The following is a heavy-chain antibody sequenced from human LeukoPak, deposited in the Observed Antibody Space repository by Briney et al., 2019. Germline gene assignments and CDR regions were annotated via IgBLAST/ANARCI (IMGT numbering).Heavy chain of an antibody. CDR2: TYYRSKWYN. D-gene: IGHD5-18*01. CDR3: ARNRGYSYGTPYGMDV. J-gene: IGHJ6*02. V-gene: IGHV6-1*01. CDR1: GDSVSSNSAA. Sequence: SHTLSLTCAISGDSVSSNSAAWNWLRQSPSRGLEWLGRTYYRSKWYNDYAVSVKSRITINPDTSKNQFSLQLNSVTPEDTAVYYCARNRGYSYGTPYGMDVWGQGTTVTVSS.